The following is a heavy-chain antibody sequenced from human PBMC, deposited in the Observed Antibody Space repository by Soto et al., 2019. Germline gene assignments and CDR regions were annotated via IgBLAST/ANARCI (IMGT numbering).Heavy chain of an antibody. D-gene: IGHD3-22*01. Sequence: AGGSLRLSCAASGFTFSDYYMSWIRQAQGKGLEWVSYISSSGSTIYYADSVKGRFTISRDNAKNSLYLQMNSLRAEDTAVYYCASGYYYDSSGYFGFDYWGQGTLVTVSS. CDR3: ASGYYYDSSGYFGFDY. CDR2: ISSSGSTI. J-gene: IGHJ4*02. V-gene: IGHV3-11*01. CDR1: GFTFSDYY.